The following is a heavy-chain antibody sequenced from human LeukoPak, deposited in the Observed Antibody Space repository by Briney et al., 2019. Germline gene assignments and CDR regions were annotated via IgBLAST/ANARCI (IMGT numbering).Heavy chain of an antibody. CDR2: INPNSGGT. J-gene: IGHJ4*02. V-gene: IGHV1-2*02. CDR1: GYTFTGYN. Sequence: ASVKVSCKPSGYTFTGYNMHCVRQAPGQRLEWMGWINPNSGGTNYAQKFQGRVTMTRDTSISTAYMELSRLRSDDTAVYYCARAYTAVAGTIIEDYFDYWGQGTLVTVSS. CDR3: ARAYTAVAGTIIEDYFDY. D-gene: IGHD6-19*01.